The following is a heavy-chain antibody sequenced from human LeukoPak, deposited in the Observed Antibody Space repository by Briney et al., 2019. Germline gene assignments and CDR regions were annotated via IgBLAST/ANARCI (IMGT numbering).Heavy chain of an antibody. V-gene: IGHV1-69*13. CDR2: IIPIFGTA. J-gene: IGHJ3*02. Sequence: ASVKVSCKASGGTFSSYAISWVRQAPGQELEWMGGIIPIFGTANYAQKFQGRVTITADESTSTAYMELSSLRSEDTAVYYCARRRRYSSSSGAFDIWGQGTMVTVSS. CDR1: GGTFSSYA. CDR3: ARRRRYSSSSGAFDI. D-gene: IGHD6-6*01.